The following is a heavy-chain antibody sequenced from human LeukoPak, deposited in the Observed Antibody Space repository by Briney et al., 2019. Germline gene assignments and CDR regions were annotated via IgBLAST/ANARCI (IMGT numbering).Heavy chain of an antibody. CDR3: IKDIAAAGTFDY. V-gene: IGHV3-30*01. D-gene: IGHD6-13*01. CDR2: ISYDGSNK. Sequence: PGGSLRLSCAASGFTFSSYAMHWVRQAPGKGLEWVAVISYDGSNKYYADSVKGRFTISRDNSKNTLYLQKNSLRAEDTAVYYCIKDIAAAGTFDYWGQGTLVTVSS. J-gene: IGHJ4*02. CDR1: GFTFSSYA.